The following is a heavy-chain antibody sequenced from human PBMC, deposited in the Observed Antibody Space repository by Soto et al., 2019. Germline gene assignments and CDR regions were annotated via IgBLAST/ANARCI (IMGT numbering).Heavy chain of an antibody. V-gene: IGHV3-13*01. D-gene: IGHD1-26*01. CDR3: APAYFGRLPRRTDYYYAMEG. CDR2: LRAADDS. CDR1: GCSFRDYD. J-gene: IGHJ6*02. Sequence: DGTLRRPCAASGCSFRDYDMHWVRQRTGKGLDWVSGLRAADDSYYIASVKGRFSVSRDNAQTSLYLQLNNLRVDYTALYFSAPAYFGRLPRRTDYYYAMEGWGRGTRVAVCS.